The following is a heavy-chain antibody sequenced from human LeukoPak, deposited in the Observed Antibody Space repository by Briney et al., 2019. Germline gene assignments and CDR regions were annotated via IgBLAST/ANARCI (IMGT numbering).Heavy chain of an antibody. CDR3: AGSWELLDEGYEHFDS. CDR2: ISGGGGST. Sequence: GGSLRLSCAVSGFTFSNYAMNWVRQAPGKGLEGVSAISGGGGSTYFADSVKGRFTISRDNSNNTLYLQMNSLRAEDTAIYYCAGSWELLDEGYEHFDSWGQGTLVTVSS. V-gene: IGHV3-23*01. D-gene: IGHD2-15*01. J-gene: IGHJ4*02. CDR1: GFTFSNYA.